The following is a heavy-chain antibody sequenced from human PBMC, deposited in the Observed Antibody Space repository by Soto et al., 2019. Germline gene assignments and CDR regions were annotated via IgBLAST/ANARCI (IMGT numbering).Heavy chain of an antibody. D-gene: IGHD4-17*01. V-gene: IGHV1-69*13. J-gene: IGHJ6*02. CDR2: IIPIFGTA. CDR3: AGAVTTFRYYYYGMDV. CDR1: GGTFSSCA. Sequence: ASVKVSCKASGGTFSSCAISWVRQAPGQGLEWMGGIIPIFGTANYAQKFQGRVTITADESTSTAYMELSSLRSEDTAVYYCAGAVTTFRYYYYGMDVWGQGTTVTVSS.